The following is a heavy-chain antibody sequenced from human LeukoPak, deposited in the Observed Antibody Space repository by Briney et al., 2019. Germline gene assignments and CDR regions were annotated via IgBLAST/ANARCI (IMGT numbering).Heavy chain of an antibody. CDR2: IYYSGST. CDR3: ARGLGDTSSWAFDY. V-gene: IGHV4-39*07. D-gene: IGHD6-13*01. Sequence: TSETLSLTCTVSGGSISSSSYYWGWIRQPPGKGLEWIGSIYYSGSTYYNPSLKSRVTISVDTSKNQFSLKLSSVTAADTAVYYCARGLGDTSSWAFDYWGQGTLVTVSS. J-gene: IGHJ4*02. CDR1: GGSISSSSYY.